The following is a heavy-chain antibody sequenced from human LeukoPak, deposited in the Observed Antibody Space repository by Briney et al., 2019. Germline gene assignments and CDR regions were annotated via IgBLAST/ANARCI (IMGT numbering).Heavy chain of an antibody. CDR2: IYYSGST. V-gene: IGHV4-59*01. Sequence: SETLSLTCTVSGGSMSSYYWSWIRQPPGKRLEWIGYIYYSGSTSYNLSLKSRVTISVDTSKNQFSLKLSSVTAADTAVYYCARHCSGGNCQGYFDYWGQGTLVTVSS. D-gene: IGHD2-15*01. J-gene: IGHJ4*02. CDR3: ARHCSGGNCQGYFDY. CDR1: GGSMSSYY.